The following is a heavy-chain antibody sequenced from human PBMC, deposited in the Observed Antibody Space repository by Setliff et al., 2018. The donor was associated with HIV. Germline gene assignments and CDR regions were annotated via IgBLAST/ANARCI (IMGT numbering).Heavy chain of an antibody. Sequence: PGGSLRLSCAASGFTFSSYWMSWVRQAPGKGLEWVASISGTGDTIYYADSVKGRFTIPRDNSKNTLYLQMNSLRAEDTAVYYCAPHPGSQVHYYYGMDVWGQGTTVTVSS. CDR2: ISGTGDTI. D-gene: IGHD3-10*01. V-gene: IGHV3-23*01. CDR3: APHPGSQVHYYYGMDV. CDR1: GFTFSSYW. J-gene: IGHJ6*02.